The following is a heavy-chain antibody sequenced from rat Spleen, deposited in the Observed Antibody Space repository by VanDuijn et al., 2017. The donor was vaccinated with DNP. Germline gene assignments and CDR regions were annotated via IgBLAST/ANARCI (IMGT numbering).Heavy chain of an antibody. J-gene: IGHJ2*01. Sequence: EIQLQESGPGLVKPSQSLSLTCSVTGYTITSGYDWSWIRKFPGNKMEWVGHISYSGSTSYNPSLKSRISITRDTSKNQFFLHLNSVTTEDTATYYCARWSDYFDYWGQGVMVTVSS. CDR2: ISYSGST. V-gene: IGHV3-4*01. CDR1: GYTITSGY. CDR3: ARWSDYFDY.